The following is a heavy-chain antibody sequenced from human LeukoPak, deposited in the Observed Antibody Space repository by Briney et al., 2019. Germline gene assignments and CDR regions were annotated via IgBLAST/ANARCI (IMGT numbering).Heavy chain of an antibody. J-gene: IGHJ6*02. CDR2: INPNSGGT. Sequence: ASVKVSCKASGYTFTGYYMHWVRQAPGQGLEWMGWINPNSGGTNYAQKFQGRVTMTRDTSISTAYMELSRPRSDDTAVYYCARDNVVVVATSQMGCFGMDVWGQGTTVTVSS. CDR1: GYTFTGYY. V-gene: IGHV1-2*02. CDR3: ARDNVVVVATSQMGCFGMDV. D-gene: IGHD2-15*01.